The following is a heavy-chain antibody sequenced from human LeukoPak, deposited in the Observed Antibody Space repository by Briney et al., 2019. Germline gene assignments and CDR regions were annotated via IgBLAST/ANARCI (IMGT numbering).Heavy chain of an antibody. Sequence: PGGSLRLSCVAPGFTFSSYSMNWVRQAPGKGLEWVSYISGSSGTIYYADSVKGRFTISRDNAKNSLYLQMNSLRAEDTAVYYCARRSEFGVLYYMDIWGKGTTVTVSS. CDR1: GFTFSSYS. CDR3: ARRSEFGVLYYMDI. J-gene: IGHJ6*03. CDR2: ISGSSGTI. D-gene: IGHD3-16*01. V-gene: IGHV3-48*01.